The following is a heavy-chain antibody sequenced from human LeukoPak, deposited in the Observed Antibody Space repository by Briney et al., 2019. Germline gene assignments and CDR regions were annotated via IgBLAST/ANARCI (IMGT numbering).Heavy chain of an antibody. D-gene: IGHD6-19*01. CDR1: GFTFSTYW. V-gene: IGHV3-74*01. Sequence: GGSLRLSCAGSGFTFSTYWMHWVRHAPGGGLVWVSGINTDGSTTSYADSVKGRFTISRDNAKNTVYLQMSSLRAEDTAVYYCARDVGSSGWYTFDFWGQGTLVTVSS. CDR2: INTDGSTT. J-gene: IGHJ4*02. CDR3: ARDVGSSGWYTFDF.